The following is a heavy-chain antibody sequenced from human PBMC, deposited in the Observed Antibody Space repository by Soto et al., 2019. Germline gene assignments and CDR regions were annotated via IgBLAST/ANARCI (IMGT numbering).Heavy chain of an antibody. Sequence: QVQLVQSGAEVKKPGSSVKVSCKASGGTFSSYAISWVRQAPGQGLEWMGGIIPIFGTANYAQKFQGRVTIPAYESTSKAYGELSRLRSEDKAVYHCACLLPPDRYGMDVWGQGTTVTVSS. V-gene: IGHV1-69*12. J-gene: IGHJ6*02. CDR3: ACLLPPDRYGMDV. CDR2: IIPIFGTA. CDR1: GGTFSSYA.